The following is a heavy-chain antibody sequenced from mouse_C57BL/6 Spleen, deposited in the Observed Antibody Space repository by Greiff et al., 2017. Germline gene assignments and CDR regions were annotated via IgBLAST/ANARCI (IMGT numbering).Heavy chain of an antibody. J-gene: IGHJ4*01. D-gene: IGHD2-3*01. CDR2: IDPSASDT. CDR1: GFTFTSYW. CDR3: ARDGYYGVGD. V-gene: IGHV1-52*01. Sequence: QVQLLQPGAELVRPGSSVKLSCKASGFTFTSYWMHWVKQRPIQGLEWIGNIDPSASDTQYDQKFKDKAKLTVDKSSSTGYMQLRSLTSEDSAVYYCARDGYYGVGDWGKGTSVTVSS.